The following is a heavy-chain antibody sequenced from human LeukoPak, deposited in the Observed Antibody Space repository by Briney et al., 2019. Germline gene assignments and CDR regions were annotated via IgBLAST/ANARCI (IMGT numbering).Heavy chain of an antibody. J-gene: IGHJ4*02. CDR2: ISAYNGNT. D-gene: IGHD3-22*01. V-gene: IGHV1-18*01. Sequence: ASVKVSCKASGGTFSSYAISWVRQAPGQGLEWMGWISAYNGNTNYAQKLQGRVTMTTDTSTSTAYMELRSLRSDDTAVYYCARDPGISGYSPFDYWGQGTLVTVSS. CDR3: ARDPGISGYSPFDY. CDR1: GGTFSSYA.